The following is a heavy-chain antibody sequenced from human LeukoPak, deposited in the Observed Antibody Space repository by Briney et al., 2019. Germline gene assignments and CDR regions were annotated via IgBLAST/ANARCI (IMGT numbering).Heavy chain of an antibody. CDR3: ATSGSIAAAGTFDY. V-gene: IGHV1-24*01. CDR1: GYTLTELS. D-gene: IGHD6-13*01. CDR2: FDPEDGET. Sequence: WASVKVSCKVSGYTLTELSMHWVRQAPGKGLEWMGGFDPEDGETIYAQKFQGRVTMTEDTSTDTAYMELSGLRSEDTAVYYCATSGSIAAAGTFDYWGQGTLVTVSS. J-gene: IGHJ4*02.